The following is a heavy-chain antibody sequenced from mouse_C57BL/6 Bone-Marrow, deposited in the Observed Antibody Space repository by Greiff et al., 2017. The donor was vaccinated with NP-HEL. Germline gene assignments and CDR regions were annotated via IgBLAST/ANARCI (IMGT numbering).Heavy chain of an antibody. CDR3: ATGPIYYYGSSYED. CDR1: GYTFTSYW. CDR2: IHPNSGST. J-gene: IGHJ2*01. Sequence: VQLQQPGAELVKPGASVKLSCKASGYTFTSYWMHWVKQRPGQGLEWIGMIHPNSGSTNYNEKFKSKATLTVDKSSSTAYMQLSSLTSEDSAVYYCATGPIYYYGSSYEDWGQGTTLTVSS. D-gene: IGHD1-1*01. V-gene: IGHV1-64*01.